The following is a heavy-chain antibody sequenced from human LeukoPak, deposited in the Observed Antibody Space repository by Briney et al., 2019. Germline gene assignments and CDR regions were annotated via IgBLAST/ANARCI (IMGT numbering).Heavy chain of an antibody. CDR3: VAEFTMVRGVLGY. J-gene: IGHJ4*02. CDR2: IYYSGST. V-gene: IGHV4-39*07. D-gene: IGHD3-10*01. CDR1: GGSISSSSYY. Sequence: SETLSLTCTVSGGSISSSSYYWGWIRQPPGKGLEWIGSIYYSGSTYYNPSLKSRVTISVDTSKNQFSLKLSSVTAADTAVYYCVAEFTMVRGVLGYWGQGTLVTVSS.